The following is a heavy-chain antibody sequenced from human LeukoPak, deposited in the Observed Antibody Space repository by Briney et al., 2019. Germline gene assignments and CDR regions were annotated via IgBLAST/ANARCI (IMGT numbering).Heavy chain of an antibody. J-gene: IGHJ4*02. V-gene: IGHV3-74*01. CDR2: INSDGSST. Sequence: GGSLRLSCAASGFTFSSYWMHWVRQAPGKWLVWVSRINSDGSSTSYADSVKGRFTISRDNAKNTLYLQMNSLRAEDTAVYYCASRIQDGYWGQGTLVTVSA. CDR1: GFTFSSYW. D-gene: IGHD5-24*01. CDR3: ASRIQDGY.